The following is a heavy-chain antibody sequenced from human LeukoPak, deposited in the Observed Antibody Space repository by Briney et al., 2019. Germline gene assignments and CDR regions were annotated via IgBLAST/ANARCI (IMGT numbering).Heavy chain of an antibody. CDR1: GFTVSSNY. CDR3: ARAPGVPDAFDI. CDR2: IYSGGST. Sequence: GGSLRLSCAASGFTVSSNYMSWVRQAPGKGLEWVSVIYSGGSTYYADSVKGRFTNSRDNSKNTLYLQMNSLRAEDTAVYYCARAPGVPDAFDIWGQGTMVTVSS. V-gene: IGHV3-53*01. J-gene: IGHJ3*02.